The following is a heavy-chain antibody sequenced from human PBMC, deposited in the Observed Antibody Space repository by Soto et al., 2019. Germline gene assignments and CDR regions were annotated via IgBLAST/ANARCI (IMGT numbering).Heavy chain of an antibody. J-gene: IGHJ5*02. CDR1: SDSISTSY. CDR2: IRATGST. CDR3: VRDGTKNLRDWFDP. D-gene: IGHD1-1*01. V-gene: IGHV4-4*07. Sequence: PSETLSLTCTVSSDSISTSYWSWILQPPEKRPEWIGRIRATGSTDYIPSLKSRLTMSVDMSKQQFSLTMRSVTAADTAMYYCVRDGTKNLRDWFDPWGQGILVTVSS.